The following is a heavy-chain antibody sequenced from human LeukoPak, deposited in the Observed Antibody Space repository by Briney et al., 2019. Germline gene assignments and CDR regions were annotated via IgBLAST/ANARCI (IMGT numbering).Heavy chain of an antibody. V-gene: IGHV3-7*05. D-gene: IGHD4-23*01. Sequence: GGSLRLSCAASGFTFSNYRMSWVRQAPGKGLEWVANIKQDGSEKYYVDSVKGRFTISRDNAQNSLFLQMNSLRAEDTAVYYCARAPEGYTVVTIFDFWGQGTLVTVSS. CDR1: GFTFSNYR. J-gene: IGHJ4*02. CDR2: IKQDGSEK. CDR3: ARAPEGYTVVTIFDF.